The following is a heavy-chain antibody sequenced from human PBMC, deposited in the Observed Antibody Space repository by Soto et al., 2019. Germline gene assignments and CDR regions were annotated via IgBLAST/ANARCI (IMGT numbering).Heavy chain of an antibody. CDR3: DRAVQQLSTQIFFDY. V-gene: IGHV4-30-2*01. CDR2: IYHSGST. D-gene: IGHD6-13*01. J-gene: IGHJ4*02. Sequence: PSETLSLTCAVSGGSISSGGYSWSWIRQPPGKGLEWIGYIYHSGSTYYNPSLKSRVTISVDRSKNQFSLKLSSVTAADTAVYYCDRAVQQLSTQIFFDYWGQGTLVTVYS. CDR1: GGSISSGGYS.